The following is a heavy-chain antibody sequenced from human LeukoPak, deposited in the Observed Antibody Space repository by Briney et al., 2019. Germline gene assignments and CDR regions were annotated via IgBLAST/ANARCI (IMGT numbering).Heavy chain of an antibody. Sequence: GESLRLSCAASGFTISSNYMSWVRQAPGKGLEWVSVIYNSGGTYYADSVKGIFTISRDNSKNTVSLQMNSLRAEDTAVYYCARASFWFDYSGYYFDSWGQGTLVTVSS. V-gene: IGHV3-66*01. CDR1: GFTISSNY. J-gene: IGHJ4*02. CDR3: ARASFWFDYSGYYFDS. D-gene: IGHD2-15*01. CDR2: IYNSGGT.